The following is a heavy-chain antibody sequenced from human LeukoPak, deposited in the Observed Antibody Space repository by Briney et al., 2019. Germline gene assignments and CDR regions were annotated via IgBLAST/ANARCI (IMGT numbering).Heavy chain of an antibody. J-gene: IGHJ3*01. CDR2: MNPNSGNT. CDR1: GYTFTSYD. V-gene: IGHV1-8*01. Sequence: ASVKVSCKASGYTFTSYDINWVRQATGQGLEWMGWMNPNSGNTDYAQKFQGRVTINADKSTNTVYMQLNGLRSEDTAVYFCARGREAAIYDAFDVWGQGTLVTVSS. CDR3: ARGREAAIYDAFDV. D-gene: IGHD2-2*01.